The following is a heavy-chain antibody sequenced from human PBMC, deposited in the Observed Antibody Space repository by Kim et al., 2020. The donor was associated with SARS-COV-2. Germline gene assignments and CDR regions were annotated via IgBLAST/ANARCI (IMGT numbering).Heavy chain of an antibody. J-gene: IGHJ4*02. CDR3: ARVVSSGWNYYFDY. CDR1: GFTFDDYG. CDR2: INWNGGST. D-gene: IGHD6-19*01. V-gene: IGHV3-20*01. Sequence: GGSLRLSCAASGFTFDDYGMSWVRQAPGKGLEWVSGINWNGGSTGYADSVKGRFTISRDNAKNSLYPQMNSLRAEDTALYHCARVVSSGWNYYFDYWGQGTLVTVSS.